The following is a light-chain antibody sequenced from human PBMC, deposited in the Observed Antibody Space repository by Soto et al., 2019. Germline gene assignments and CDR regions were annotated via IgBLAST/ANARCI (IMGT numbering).Light chain of an antibody. CDR3: SSYTSSSTGV. Sequence: QSVLTQPASVSGSPGQSITISCTGTSSDVGGYNYVSWYQQHPGKAPKLMIYDVTNRPSGVSNRFSGSKSGNTASLTISGLQAEDEADYYCSSYTSSSTGVFGTGTQLNVL. CDR2: DVT. CDR1: SSDVGGYNY. J-gene: IGLJ1*01. V-gene: IGLV2-14*03.